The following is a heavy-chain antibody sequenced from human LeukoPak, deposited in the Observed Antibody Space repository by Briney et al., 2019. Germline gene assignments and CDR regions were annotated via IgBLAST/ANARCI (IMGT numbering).Heavy chain of an antibody. CDR3: AREPRGYCSGGSCYYWYFDL. J-gene: IGHJ2*01. D-gene: IGHD2-15*01. Sequence: SETLSLTCAVYGGSFSGYYWSWIRQPPGKGLEWIGEINHSGSTNYNPSLKSRVTISVDTSKNQFSLKLSSVTAADTAVYYCAREPRGYCSGGSCYYWYFDLWGRGTLVTVSS. CDR2: INHSGST. V-gene: IGHV4-34*01. CDR1: GGSFSGYY.